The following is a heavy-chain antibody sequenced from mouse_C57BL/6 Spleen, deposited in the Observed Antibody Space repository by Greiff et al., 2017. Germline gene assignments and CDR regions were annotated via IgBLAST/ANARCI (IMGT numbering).Heavy chain of an antibody. Sequence: QVQLQQPGAELVKPGASVKMSCKASGYTFTSYWITWVKQTPGQGLEWIGDIYPGSGSTNYNEKVKSKATLTVDTSSSTVYMQLSSLTSENSAVYSCANEGSSCYGNRPYFDDWGQGNTLTVSS. V-gene: IGHV1-55*01. CDR2: IYPGSGST. J-gene: IGHJ2*01. CDR1: GYTFTSYW. CDR3: ANEGSSCYGNRPYFDD. D-gene: IGHD2-1*01.